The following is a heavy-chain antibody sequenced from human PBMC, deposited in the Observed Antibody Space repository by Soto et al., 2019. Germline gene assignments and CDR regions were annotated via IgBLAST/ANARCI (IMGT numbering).Heavy chain of an antibody. CDR1: GGTFSSYA. CDR3: ARLIAAAARPPGP. J-gene: IGHJ5*02. V-gene: IGHV1-69*06. Sequence: SVKVSCKASGGTFSSYAISWVRQAPGQGLEWMGGIIPIFGTANYAQKFQGRVTITADKSTSTAYMELSSLRSEDTAVYYCARLIAAAARPPGPWGQGTLVTVSS. CDR2: IIPIFGTA. D-gene: IGHD6-13*01.